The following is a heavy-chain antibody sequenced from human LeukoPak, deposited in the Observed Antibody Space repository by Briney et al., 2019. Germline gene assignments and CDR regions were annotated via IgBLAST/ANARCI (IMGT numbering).Heavy chain of an antibody. CDR2: IYYSGST. V-gene: IGHV4-39*07. Sequence: SETLSLTCTVSGGSISSSSYYWGWIRQPPGKGLEWIGSIYYSGSTYYNPSLKSRVTISVDTSKTQFSLKLSPVTAADTAVYYCARALYGDYVDYWGQGTLVTVSS. J-gene: IGHJ4*02. D-gene: IGHD4-17*01. CDR1: GGSISSSSYY. CDR3: ARALYGDYVDY.